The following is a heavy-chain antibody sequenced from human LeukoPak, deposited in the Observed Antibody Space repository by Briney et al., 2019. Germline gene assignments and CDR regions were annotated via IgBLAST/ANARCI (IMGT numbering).Heavy chain of an antibody. CDR2: IYTSGST. D-gene: IGHD6-13*01. Sequence: SQTLSLTCTVSGDSISRNNYHWGWIRQPAGKGLEWIGRIYTSGSTNYNPSLRSRVTMSVDTSKNQFSLKLTSVTAADTAVYYCARGTHIAAAIFDYWGQGTLVTVSS. CDR3: ARGTHIAAAIFDY. CDR1: GDSISRNNYH. J-gene: IGHJ4*02. V-gene: IGHV4-61*02.